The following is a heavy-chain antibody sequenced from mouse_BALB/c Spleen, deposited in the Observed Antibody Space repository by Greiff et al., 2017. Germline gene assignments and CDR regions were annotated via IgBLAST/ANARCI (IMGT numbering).Heavy chain of an antibody. D-gene: IGHD1-1*01. CDR1: GFTFSSYY. V-gene: IGHV5-6-2*01. CDR3: ARRDYYGSSLDY. Sequence: EVKLVESGGGLVKLGGSLKLSCAASGFTFSSYYMSWVRQTPEKRLELVAAINSNGGSTYYPDTVKGRFTISRDNAKNTLYLQMSSLKSEDTALYYCARRDYYGSSLDYWGQGTTLTVSS. J-gene: IGHJ2*01. CDR2: INSNGGST.